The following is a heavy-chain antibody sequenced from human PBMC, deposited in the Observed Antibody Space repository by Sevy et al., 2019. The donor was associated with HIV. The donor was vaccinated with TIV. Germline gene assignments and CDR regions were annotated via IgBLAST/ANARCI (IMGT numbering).Heavy chain of an antibody. CDR3: AKAGVWVSYRYKPFDY. J-gene: IGHJ4*02. CDR2: ISGSGGST. D-gene: IGHD3-16*02. V-gene: IGHV3-23*01. CDR1: GFTFSSYA. Sequence: GGSLRLSCAASGFTFSSYAMSWVRQAPGKGLEWVSAISGSGGSTYYGDSVKGRFTISRDNSKNTLYLQMNSLRAEDTAVYYCAKAGVWVSYRYKPFDYWGQGTLVTVSS.